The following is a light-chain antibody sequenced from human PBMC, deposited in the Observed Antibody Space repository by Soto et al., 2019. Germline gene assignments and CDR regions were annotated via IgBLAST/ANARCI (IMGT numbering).Light chain of an antibody. CDR1: SRDVGNYKY. CDR2: EVS. V-gene: IGLV2-14*01. J-gene: IGLJ1*01. Sequence: QSVLTQPASVSGSPGQSITISCTGTSRDVGNYKYVSWYQQHPGKAPKLMIYEVSNRPSGVSNRFSGSKSGNTASLTISGLQAEDETDYYCFSYTSSGTYVSGTGTKVTVL. CDR3: FSYTSSGTYV.